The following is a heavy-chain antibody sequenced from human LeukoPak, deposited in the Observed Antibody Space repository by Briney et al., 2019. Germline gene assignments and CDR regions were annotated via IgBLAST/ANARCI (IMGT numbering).Heavy chain of an antibody. V-gene: IGHV3-23*01. D-gene: IGHD6-13*01. Sequence: GGSLRLSCATSGFTFSNYAMSWVRQAPGKGLEWVSAITSGDSTYYADSVKGRFTISRDNSKNTLYLQMNSLRAEDTAVYHCARAYSSSWYDYWGQGTLVTVSS. CDR2: ITSGDST. J-gene: IGHJ4*02. CDR3: ARAYSSSWYDY. CDR1: GFTFSNYA.